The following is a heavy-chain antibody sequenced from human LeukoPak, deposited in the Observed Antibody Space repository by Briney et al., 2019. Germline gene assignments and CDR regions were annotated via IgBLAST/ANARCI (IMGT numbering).Heavy chain of an antibody. V-gene: IGHV4-39*01. CDR2: VYYSGST. CDR1: GGSISSSNYY. J-gene: IGHJ4*02. Sequence: SETLSLTCTVSGGSISSSNYYWGWIRQPPGRGLEWIGSVYYSGSTFYNPSLKSRITISVDTSKNQFSLKLSSATAADSAVFYCARLNCGGDCYSIARSGYFDYWGQGTLATVSS. D-gene: IGHD2-21*02. CDR3: ARLNCGGDCYSIARSGYFDY.